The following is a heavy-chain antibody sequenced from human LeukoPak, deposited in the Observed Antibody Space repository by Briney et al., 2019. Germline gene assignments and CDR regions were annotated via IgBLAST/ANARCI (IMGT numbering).Heavy chain of an antibody. V-gene: IGHV4-30-4*08. CDR2: IYYSGST. CDR3: ARGRGSYYDAFDI. CDR1: GGSISSGGYY. Sequence: SQTLSLTCTVSGGSISSGGYYWSWIRQPPGKGLEWIGYIYYSGSTYYNPSLKSQVTISVDTSKNQFSLKLSSVTAADTAVYYCARGRGSYYDAFDIWGRGTMVTVSS. J-gene: IGHJ3*02. D-gene: IGHD1-26*01.